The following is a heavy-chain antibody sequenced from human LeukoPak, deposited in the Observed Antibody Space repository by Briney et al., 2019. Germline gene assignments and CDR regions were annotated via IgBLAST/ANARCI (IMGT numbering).Heavy chain of an antibody. CDR1: GGSLSSYY. CDR3: ARQGYYYDSSGSPFDY. CDR2: IYYSGST. D-gene: IGHD3-22*01. V-gene: IGHV4-59*08. J-gene: IGHJ4*02. Sequence: SETLSLTCTVSGGSLSSYYWSWIRQPPGKGLEWIGYIYYSGSTNYNPSLKSRVTISVDTSKNQFSLKLSSVAAADTAVYYCARQGYYYDSSGSPFDYWGQGTLVTVSS.